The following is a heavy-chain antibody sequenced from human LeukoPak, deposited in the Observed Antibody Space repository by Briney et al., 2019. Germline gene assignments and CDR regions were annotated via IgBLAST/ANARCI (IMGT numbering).Heavy chain of an antibody. D-gene: IGHD6-13*01. CDR1: GFTFSSYA. Sequence: GGSLRLSCAASGFTFSSYAMTWVRQAPGKGPEWVSIISGRSDSSLYADSVKGRFTISRDNSKNTLYLQMNSLRAEDTAVYYCAKIRSSSRDYWGQGTLVTVSS. V-gene: IGHV3-23*01. CDR3: AKIRSSSRDY. CDR2: ISGRSDSS. J-gene: IGHJ4*02.